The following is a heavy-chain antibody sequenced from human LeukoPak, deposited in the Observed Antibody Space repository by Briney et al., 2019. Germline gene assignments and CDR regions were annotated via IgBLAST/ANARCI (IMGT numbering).Heavy chain of an antibody. CDR2: ISSSGSTI. V-gene: IGHV3-48*03. D-gene: IGHD3-10*02. J-gene: IGHJ6*04. Sequence: PGGSLRLSRAASVFTFSSYEMNWVRQAPGKGLECGSYISSSGSTIYYADSVKGRFTISRDNAKNSLYLQMNSLRAEDTAVYYCAELGITMIGGVWGKGTTVTISS. CDR3: AELGITMIGGV. CDR1: VFTFSSYE.